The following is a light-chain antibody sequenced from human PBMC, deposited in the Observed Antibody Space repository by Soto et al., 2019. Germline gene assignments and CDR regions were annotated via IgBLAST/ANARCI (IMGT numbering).Light chain of an antibody. CDR3: LVYYGDAAV. CDR1: AGAVGIGNS. J-gene: IGLJ7*01. CDR2: SVN. V-gene: IGLV7-43*01. Sequence: QTVVTQEPSLTVSPGGTVTLTCSSSAGAVGIGNSPNWFQQKPGQHPTSLIYSVNNRHSWTPARFSGSLLGDTAALTISGVQPEDEGDYYCLVYYGDAAVFGGGIQLTVL.